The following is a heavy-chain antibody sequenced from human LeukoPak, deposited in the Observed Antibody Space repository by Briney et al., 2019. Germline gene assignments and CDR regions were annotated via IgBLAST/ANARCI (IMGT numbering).Heavy chain of an antibody. D-gene: IGHD3-22*01. J-gene: IGHJ6*02. CDR3: ARDQSGSGYYYYYYGMDV. CDR2: ISSSSSYI. Sequence: GGSLRLSCAASGFTFSSYSMNWVRQAPGKGLEWVSSISSSSSYIYYADSVKGRFTISRDNAKNSLYLQMNSLRAEDTAVYYCARDQSGSGYYYYYYGMDVWGQGTTVTVSS. V-gene: IGHV3-21*01. CDR1: GFTFSSYS.